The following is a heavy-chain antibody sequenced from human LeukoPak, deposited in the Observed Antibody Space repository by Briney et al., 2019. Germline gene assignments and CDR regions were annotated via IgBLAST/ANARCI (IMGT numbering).Heavy chain of an antibody. CDR2: MNPNSGNT. D-gene: IGHD2-2*02. Sequence: GASVKVSCKASGYTFTSYDINWVRQATGQGLEWIGWMNPNSGNTGYAQKFQGRVTITADESTSTAYMELSSLRSEDTAVYYCARDWECSSTSCYSREDAFDIWGQGTMVTVSS. CDR1: GYTFTSYD. V-gene: IGHV1-8*01. J-gene: IGHJ3*02. CDR3: ARDWECSSTSCYSREDAFDI.